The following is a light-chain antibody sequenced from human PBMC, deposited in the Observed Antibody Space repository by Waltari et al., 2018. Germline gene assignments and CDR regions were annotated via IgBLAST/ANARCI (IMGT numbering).Light chain of an antibody. CDR3: QQYNSFWT. CDR1: QSINNW. CDR2: DAS. Sequence: DIQMTQSTSTLSASVGDRVTITCRASQSINNWLAWFQQKPGKAPKLLMYDASSLESGVPSRFSGSGSGTEFTLTISSLQPDDFATYYCQQYNSFWTFGQGTKVEIK. J-gene: IGKJ1*01. V-gene: IGKV1-5*01.